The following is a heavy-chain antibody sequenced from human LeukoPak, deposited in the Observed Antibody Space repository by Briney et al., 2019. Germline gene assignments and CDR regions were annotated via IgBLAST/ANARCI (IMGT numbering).Heavy chain of an antibody. CDR3: AKQNKGGTGSYFDY. Sequence: GGSLRLSCAASGFTFSSSAMSWVRQAPGKGLEWVSATSSGGGGTYSADSVKGRFTSSRDNSKNTVYLQMNSLRAEDTAVYYCAKQNKGGTGSYFDYWGQGTLVTVSS. V-gene: IGHV3-23*01. CDR1: GFTFSSSA. J-gene: IGHJ4*02. D-gene: IGHD3/OR15-3a*01. CDR2: TSSGGGGT.